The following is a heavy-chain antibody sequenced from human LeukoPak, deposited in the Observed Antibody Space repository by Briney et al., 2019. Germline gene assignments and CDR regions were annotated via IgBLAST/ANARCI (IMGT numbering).Heavy chain of an antibody. Sequence: ASVKVSCKASGYTFTSYDINWVRQATGQGLEWMGWMNPNSGNTGYAQKFQGRVTMTRNTSISTASMELSSLRPEDTAVYYCARGDWRIAAAAQAYSYGMDVWGQGTTVTVSS. CDR3: ARGDWRIAAAAQAYSYGMDV. CDR1: GYTFTSYD. J-gene: IGHJ6*02. V-gene: IGHV1-8*01. D-gene: IGHD6-13*01. CDR2: MNPNSGNT.